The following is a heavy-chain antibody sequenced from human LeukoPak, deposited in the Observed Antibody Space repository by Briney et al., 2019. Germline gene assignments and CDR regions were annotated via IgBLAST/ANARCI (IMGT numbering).Heavy chain of an antibody. D-gene: IGHD2-21*01. Sequence: GESLKISCEGSGYRFTTYWIGWVRQMPGKGLEWMGIIFPGDSDTRYSPSFQGQVTISADKSISTAYLQWSSLKASDTAIYYCARLAYCGGDCYIYYFDYWGQGTLVTVSS. J-gene: IGHJ4*02. CDR2: IFPGDSDT. CDR1: GYRFTTYW. CDR3: ARLAYCGGDCYIYYFDY. V-gene: IGHV5-51*01.